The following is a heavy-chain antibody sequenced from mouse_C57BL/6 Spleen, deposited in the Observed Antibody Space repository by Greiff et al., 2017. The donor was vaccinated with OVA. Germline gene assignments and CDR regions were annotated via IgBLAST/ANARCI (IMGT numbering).Heavy chain of an antibody. J-gene: IGHJ2*01. CDR1: GYTFTDYE. CDR2: IDPATGGT. CDR3: ARGTLYYYVDY. Sequence: VQLQQPGAELVRPGASVKLSCKASGYTFTDYEMHWVKQTPVHGLEWIGDIDPATGGTAYNQKFKGKATLTADKSSSTAYMQLRSLTSEDSAVYDCARGTLYYYVDYWGQGTTLTVSS. D-gene: IGHD3-3*01. V-gene: IGHV1-15*01.